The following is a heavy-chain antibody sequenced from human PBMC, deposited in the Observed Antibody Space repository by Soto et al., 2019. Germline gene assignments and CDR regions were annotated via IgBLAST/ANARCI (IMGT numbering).Heavy chain of an antibody. Sequence: QVQLVQSGAEVKKPGASVKVSCKASGYTFTSYDINWVRQATGQGLEWMGWMNPNSGNTGYAQKXXGXXTMTGNTSISTAYMELSSLRSEDPAVYYCARERTGTTSMDVWGQGTTVTVSS. V-gene: IGHV1-8*01. J-gene: IGHJ6*02. CDR1: GYTFTSYD. CDR3: ARERTGTTSMDV. CDR2: MNPNSGNT. D-gene: IGHD1-1*01.